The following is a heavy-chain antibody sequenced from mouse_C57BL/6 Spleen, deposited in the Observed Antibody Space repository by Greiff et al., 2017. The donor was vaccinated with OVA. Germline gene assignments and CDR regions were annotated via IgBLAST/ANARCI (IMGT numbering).Heavy chain of an antibody. V-gene: IGHV5-16*01. CDR2: INYDGSST. D-gene: IGHD1-1*01. CDR1: GFTFSDYY. J-gene: IGHJ1*03. Sequence: EVKLMASEGGLVQPGSSMKLSCTASGFTFSDYYMAWVRQVPEKGLEWVANINYDGSSTYYLDSLKSRFIISRDNAKNILYLQMSSLKSEDTATYYCARDRATVVGYFDVWGTGTTVTVSS. CDR3: ARDRATVVGYFDV.